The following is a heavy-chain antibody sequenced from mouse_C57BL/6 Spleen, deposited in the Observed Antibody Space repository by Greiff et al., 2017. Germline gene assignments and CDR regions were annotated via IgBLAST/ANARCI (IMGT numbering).Heavy chain of an antibody. CDR1: GYTFTDYY. J-gene: IGHJ3*01. V-gene: IGHV1-26*01. Sequence: EVQLQQSGPELVKPGASVKISCKASGYTFTDYYMNWVKQSHGNCLEWIGDINPNDGGTSYNQKFKGKATLTVDKSSSTAYMEIRSLTSEDSAVYYCAERAGTWFAYWGQGTLVTVSA. CDR3: AERAGTWFAY. CDR2: INPNDGGT. D-gene: IGHD4-1*01.